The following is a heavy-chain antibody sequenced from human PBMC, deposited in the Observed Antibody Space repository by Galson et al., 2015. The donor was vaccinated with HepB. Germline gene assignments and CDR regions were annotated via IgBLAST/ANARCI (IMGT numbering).Heavy chain of an antibody. CDR2: IDPSDSYT. Sequence: QSGAEVKKPGESLRISCKGSGYSFTSYWISWVRQMPGKGLEWMGRIDPSDSYTNYSPSFQGHVTISADKSISTAYLQWSSLKASDTAMYYCASWAWDDYGDARFDYWGQGTLVTVSS. J-gene: IGHJ4*02. CDR1: GYSFTSYW. CDR3: ASWAWDDYGDARFDY. V-gene: IGHV5-10-1*01. D-gene: IGHD4-17*01.